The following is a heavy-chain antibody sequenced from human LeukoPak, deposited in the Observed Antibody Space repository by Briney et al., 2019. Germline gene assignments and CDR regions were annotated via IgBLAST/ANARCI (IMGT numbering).Heavy chain of an antibody. Sequence: PGGSLRLSCAASGLTFSDYSMNWIRQAPGKGLKWVSYISSSGSTIYYADSVKGRFTISRDNAKNSLYLQMNSLRAEDTAVYYCAREAVGAHRFDYWGQGTLFTVSS. CDR3: AREAVGAHRFDY. J-gene: IGHJ4*02. D-gene: IGHD1-26*01. CDR1: GLTFSDYS. CDR2: ISSSGSTI. V-gene: IGHV3-11*01.